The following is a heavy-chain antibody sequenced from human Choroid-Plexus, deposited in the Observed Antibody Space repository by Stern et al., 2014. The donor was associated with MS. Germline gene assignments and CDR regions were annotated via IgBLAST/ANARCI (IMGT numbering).Heavy chain of an antibody. CDR3: AKDRQYLTYFFDH. J-gene: IGHJ5*02. V-gene: IGHV3-30*18. CDR1: GFTLGSCA. CDR2: VSYDGSNK. Sequence: VQLVESGGGVVQPGRPLRLSCVASGFTLGSCAMHWVRQAPGQGLEWVAGVSYDGSNKYYADSVKGRFNISRDNSQNTLYMQMSSLRPEDTAVYYCAKDRQYLTYFFDHWGQGSLVTVSS. D-gene: IGHD2/OR15-2a*01.